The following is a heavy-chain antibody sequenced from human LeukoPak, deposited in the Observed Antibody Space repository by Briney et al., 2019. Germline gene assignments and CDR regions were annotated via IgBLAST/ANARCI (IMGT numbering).Heavy chain of an antibody. J-gene: IGHJ4*02. CDR3: ARQYSRGWYYFDY. V-gene: IGHV3-53*01. CDR2: IYSGGST. CDR1: GFTISSNY. D-gene: IGHD6-19*01. Sequence: GGSLRLSCAASGFTISSNYMNWVRQAPGKGLEWVSVIYSGGSTYYADSVKGRFTISRDNSKNTLYLQMNSLRAEDTAVYYCARQYSRGWYYFDYWGQGTLVTVSS.